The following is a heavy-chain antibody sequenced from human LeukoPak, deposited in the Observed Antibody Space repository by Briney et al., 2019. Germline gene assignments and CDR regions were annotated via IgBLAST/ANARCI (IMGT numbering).Heavy chain of an antibody. Sequence: GGSLRLSCAASGFTFSSYAMHWVRQAPGKGLEWVAVISYDGSNKYYADSVKGRFTISRDNSKNTLYLQMNSLRAEDTAVYYCAREKGYYDFWSGYHTGAFDIWGQGTMVTVSS. CDR2: ISYDGSNK. D-gene: IGHD3-3*01. CDR1: GFTFSSYA. V-gene: IGHV3-30-3*01. J-gene: IGHJ3*02. CDR3: AREKGYYDFWSGYHTGAFDI.